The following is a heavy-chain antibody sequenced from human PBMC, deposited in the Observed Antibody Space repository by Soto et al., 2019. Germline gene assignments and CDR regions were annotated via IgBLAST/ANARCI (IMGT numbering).Heavy chain of an antibody. Sequence: SEPVSLTCGVSGYSISSCYYWGFIRPPPGKGLEWIGSIYHSGSPYYNPSLKSRVTISVDTSKNQFSLKLSSVTAADTAVYYCAREMSFLEWLLYNWFDPWGQGTLVTVSS. CDR3: AREMSFLEWLLYNWFDP. CDR2: IYHSGSP. V-gene: IGHV4-38-2*02. D-gene: IGHD3-3*01. CDR1: GYSISSCYY. J-gene: IGHJ5*02.